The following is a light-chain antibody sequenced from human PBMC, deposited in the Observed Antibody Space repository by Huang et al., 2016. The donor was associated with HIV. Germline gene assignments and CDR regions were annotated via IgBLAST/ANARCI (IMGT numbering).Light chain of an antibody. CDR3: QQYNAGGT. J-gene: IGKJ2*01. Sequence: VLTQSPATLSVSPGERATRPFRASQSVSNNLAKYQQKPGQPPRLLIYDTSTRVTGIPARFSGSGSATDFTLTISSLQSEDFAVYYCQQYNAGGTFGRGTKLEI. CDR2: DTS. CDR1: QSVSNN. V-gene: IGKV3-15*01.